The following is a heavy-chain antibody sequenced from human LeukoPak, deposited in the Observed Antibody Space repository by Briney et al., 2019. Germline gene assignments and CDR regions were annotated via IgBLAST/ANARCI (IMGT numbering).Heavy chain of an antibody. CDR1: GGTFSSYA. CDR2: IIALFGTA. J-gene: IGHJ4*02. V-gene: IGHV1-69*13. D-gene: IGHD6-13*01. Sequence: GASVKVSCKASGGTFSSYAISWVRQAPGQGLEWMGGIIALFGTANYAQKFQGRLTITADESTSTAYMELRSLRSDDTAVYYCARDGQAAGDFDYWGQGTLVTVSS. CDR3: ARDGQAAGDFDY.